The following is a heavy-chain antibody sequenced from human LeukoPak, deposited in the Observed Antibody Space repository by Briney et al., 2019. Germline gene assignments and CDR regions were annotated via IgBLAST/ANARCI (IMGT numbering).Heavy chain of an antibody. J-gene: IGHJ4*02. Sequence: ASVKVSCKVSGYTLTELSMHWVRQAPGKGLKWMGGFDPEDGETIYAQKFQGRVTMTEDTSTDTAVYYCATKNLDSSGYPAPYYFDYWGQGTLVTVSS. D-gene: IGHD3-22*01. CDR2: FDPEDGET. CDR1: GYTLTELS. CDR3: YYFDY. V-gene: IGHV1-24*01.